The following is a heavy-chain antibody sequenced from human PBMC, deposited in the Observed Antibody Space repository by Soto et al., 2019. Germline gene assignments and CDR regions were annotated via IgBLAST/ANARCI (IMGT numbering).Heavy chain of an antibody. V-gene: IGHV2-5*02. D-gene: IGHD3-10*01. CDR1: GFSLSTRGVG. Sequence: QITLKESGPTLVKPTQALTLTCTFSGFSLSTRGVGVGWIRQPPGKALEWLALIYWDDDKRYSPSLKSRLTITTDTSKNQVVLTMTNMDPVDTATYYCVRLLWFGELSWGQGTLVTVSS. J-gene: IGHJ4*02. CDR2: IYWDDDK. CDR3: VRLLWFGELS.